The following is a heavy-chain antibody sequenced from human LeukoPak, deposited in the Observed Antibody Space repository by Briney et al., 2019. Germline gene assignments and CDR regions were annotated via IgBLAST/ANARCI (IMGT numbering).Heavy chain of an antibody. CDR3: AKVATWTYFDS. D-gene: IGHD3/OR15-3a*01. J-gene: IGHJ4*02. CDR1: QFTFTSYA. V-gene: IGHV3-23*01. CDR2: IGDSGVPT. Sequence: PGRSLRLSCAASQFTFTSYAMSWVPQAPWRGLECVSSIGDSGVPTYCADSVKGRFTISRDNSQNTLYLQMNSLRADDTAVYYCAKVATWTYFDSWGQGTLVTVSS.